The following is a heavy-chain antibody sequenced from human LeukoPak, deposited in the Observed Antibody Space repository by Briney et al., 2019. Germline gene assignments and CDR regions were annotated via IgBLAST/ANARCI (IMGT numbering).Heavy chain of an antibody. CDR1: GYTFTGYY. CDR3: ARVASLSSRPRYYMDV. CDR2: INPNSGGT. V-gene: IGHV1-2*02. D-gene: IGHD2-2*01. J-gene: IGHJ6*03. Sequence: ASVKVSCKASGYTFTGYYMHWVRQAPRQGLEWMGWINPNSGGTNYAQKFQGRVTMTRDTSISTAYMELSRLRSDDTAVYYCARVASLSSRPRYYMDVWGKGTTVTVSS.